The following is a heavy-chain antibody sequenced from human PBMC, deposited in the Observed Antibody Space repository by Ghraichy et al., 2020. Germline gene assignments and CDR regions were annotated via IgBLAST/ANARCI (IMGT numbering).Heavy chain of an antibody. CDR3: AKDGYYPI. CDR2: ISYDGSNK. CDR1: GFTFSSYG. J-gene: IGHJ4*02. V-gene: IGHV3-30*18. D-gene: IGHD3-10*01. Sequence: GESLNISCAASGFTFSSYGMHWVRQAPGKGLEWVAVISYDGSNKYYADSVKGRFTISRDNSKNTLYLQMNSLRAEDTAVYYCAKDGYYPIWGQGTLVTVSS.